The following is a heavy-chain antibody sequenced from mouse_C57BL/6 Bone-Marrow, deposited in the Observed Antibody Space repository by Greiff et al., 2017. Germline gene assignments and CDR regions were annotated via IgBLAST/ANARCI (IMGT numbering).Heavy chain of an antibody. CDR1: GFNIKDDY. CDR3: TRIAY. CDR2: IDPENGDT. V-gene: IGHV14-4*01. J-gene: IGHJ3*01. Sequence: EVQLQQSGAELVRPGASVKLSCTASGFNIKDDYMHWVKQSPEQGLEWIGWIDPENGDTEYASKFQGKVTITVYTSSNTAYLQLSSLTSEDTAVYYCTRIAYWGQGTLVTVSA.